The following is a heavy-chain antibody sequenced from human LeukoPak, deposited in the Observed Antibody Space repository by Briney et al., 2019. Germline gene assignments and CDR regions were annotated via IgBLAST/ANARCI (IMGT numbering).Heavy chain of an antibody. D-gene: IGHD5-24*01. V-gene: IGHV3-30*14. CDR3: ARGGRRDGYNYPYDY. Sequence: PGRSLRLSCAASGFTFSSYAMHWVRQAPGKGLEWVAVISYDGSNKYYADSVKGRFTISRDNSKNTLYLQMNSLRAEDTAVYYCARGGRRDGYNYPYDYWGQGTLVTASS. J-gene: IGHJ4*02. CDR1: GFTFSSYA. CDR2: ISYDGSNK.